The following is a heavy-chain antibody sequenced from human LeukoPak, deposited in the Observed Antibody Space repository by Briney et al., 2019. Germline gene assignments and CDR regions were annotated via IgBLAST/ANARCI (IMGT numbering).Heavy chain of an antibody. D-gene: IGHD3-9*01. CDR3: ARAHDILTGPQGY. Sequence: GGSLRLSCAASGFTFSSYSMNWVRQSPGKGLEWVSSISSSSSYIYYADSVKGRFTISRDNAKNSLYLQMNSLRAEDTAVYYCARAHDILTGPQGYWGQGTLVTVSS. J-gene: IGHJ4*02. V-gene: IGHV3-21*01. CDR1: GFTFSSYS. CDR2: ISSSSSYI.